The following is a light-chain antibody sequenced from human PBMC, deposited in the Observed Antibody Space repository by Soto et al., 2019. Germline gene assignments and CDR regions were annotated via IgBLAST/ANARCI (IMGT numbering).Light chain of an antibody. J-gene: IGLJ2*01. CDR3: SSYTTSTTRII. V-gene: IGLV2-14*01. CDR2: EVS. Sequence: QSALTQPPSASGSPGQSVTISCTGTSSDIGAYNYVSWYQQYPGKAPKLIIYEVSNRPSGVSNRFSGSKSGNTASLTISGLQAEDEADYYCSSYTTSTTRIIFGGGTKLTVL. CDR1: SSDIGAYNY.